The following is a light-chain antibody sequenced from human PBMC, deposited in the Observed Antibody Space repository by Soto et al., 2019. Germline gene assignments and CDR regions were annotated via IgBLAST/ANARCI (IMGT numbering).Light chain of an antibody. V-gene: IGLV2-14*03. Sequence: QSALTQPASVSGSPGQSITISCTGPSSLSWYQHHPGKAPKLIIYNVSDRPSGVSSRFSGSKSGNTASLTISGLQADDEADYYCSSYTNTNTWVFGGGTKLTVL. CDR1: SS. CDR3: SSYTNTNTWV. J-gene: IGLJ3*02. CDR2: NVS.